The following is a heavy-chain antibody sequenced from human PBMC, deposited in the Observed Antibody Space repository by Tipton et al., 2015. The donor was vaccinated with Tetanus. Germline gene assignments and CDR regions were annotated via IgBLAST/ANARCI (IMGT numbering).Heavy chain of an antibody. CDR1: GFTLSDYY. Sequence: EASGFTLSDYYMSWIRQAPGKGLEWLSYISSSGATINYADSVKGRFTLSRDTAKNSLYLLMDSLRADDTAVYYCARDGFYYGSGSYYRAFWGQGTLVTVSP. J-gene: IGHJ4*02. CDR3: ARDGFYYGSGSYYRAF. D-gene: IGHD3-10*01. CDR2: ISSSGATI. V-gene: IGHV3-11*01.